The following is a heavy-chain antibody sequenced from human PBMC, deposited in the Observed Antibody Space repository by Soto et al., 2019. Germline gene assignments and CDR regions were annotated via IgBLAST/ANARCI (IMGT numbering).Heavy chain of an antibody. CDR2: INHRGST. D-gene: IGHD3-22*01. CDR1: GGSFSGYY. J-gene: IGHJ6*02. CDR3: ARVGSGYYDSSGYSYYYYYGMDV. Sequence: QVQLQQWGAGLLKPSETLSLTCAVSGGSFSGYYWSWIRQPPGKGLEWLGEINHRGSTNYNPSLKSRVTISVDTSKNQFSLKLSSVTAAGTAVYYCARVGSGYYDSSGYSYYYYYGMDVWGQGTTVTVSS. V-gene: IGHV4-34*01.